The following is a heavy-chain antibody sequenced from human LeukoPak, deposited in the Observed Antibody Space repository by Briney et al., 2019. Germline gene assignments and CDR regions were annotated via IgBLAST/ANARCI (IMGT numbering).Heavy chain of an antibody. CDR2: IIPILGIA. CDR1: GGTFSSYA. V-gene: IGHV1-69*04. Sequence: SVKVSCKASGGTFSSYAISWVRQAPGQGLEWMGRIIPILGIANYAQKFQGRVTITADKSTSTAYMELSSLRSEDTAVYYCARHYCSGGSCHLDYWGQGTLVTVSS. J-gene: IGHJ4*02. D-gene: IGHD2-15*01. CDR3: ARHYCSGGSCHLDY.